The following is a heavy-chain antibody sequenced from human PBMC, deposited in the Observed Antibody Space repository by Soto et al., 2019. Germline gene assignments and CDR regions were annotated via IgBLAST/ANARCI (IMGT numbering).Heavy chain of an antibody. Sequence: QVQLVESGGGVVQPGRSLRLSCAASGLSFRSYAMHWVRQAPGKGLEWVAVMSYDGSDKDYADSVKGRFTISRDNSKNTLYLQMSSLRAEDTAVYYCARARLDTPALEYWGLGTLVTVSS. CDR1: GLSFRSYA. J-gene: IGHJ4*02. CDR3: ARARLDTPALEY. CDR2: MSYDGSDK. V-gene: IGHV3-30-3*01. D-gene: IGHD2-2*01.